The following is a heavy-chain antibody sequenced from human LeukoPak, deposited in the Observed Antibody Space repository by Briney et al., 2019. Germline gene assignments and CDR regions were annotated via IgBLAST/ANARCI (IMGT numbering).Heavy chain of an antibody. CDR3: ARHRRWFGQSFKTYHFDF. CDR2: INHSGST. D-gene: IGHD3-10*01. Sequence: PSETLSLTCAVYGGSFSGYYWSWIRQPPGKGLEWIGEINHSGSTNYNPSLKSRVTISVDTSKNQFSLKLSSVTAADTAVYYCARHRRWFGQSFKTYHFDFWGQGTLVTVSS. CDR1: GGSFSGYY. J-gene: IGHJ4*02. V-gene: IGHV4-34*01.